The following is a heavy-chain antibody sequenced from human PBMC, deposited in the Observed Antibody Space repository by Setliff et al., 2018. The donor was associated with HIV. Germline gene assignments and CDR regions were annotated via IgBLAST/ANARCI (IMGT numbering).Heavy chain of an antibody. CDR2: IYYTGST. CDR3: ARETRSGWYDLAY. D-gene: IGHD6-19*01. Sequence: PSETLSLTCTVSGVSITSNSYYWGWIRQPPGKGLEWIGYIYYTGSTNYNPSLRGRVTISVGTSKKQFSLKLSSVTAADTAVYFCARETRSGWYDLAYWGQGTLVTVSS. CDR1: GVSITSNSYY. V-gene: IGHV4-61*01. J-gene: IGHJ4*02.